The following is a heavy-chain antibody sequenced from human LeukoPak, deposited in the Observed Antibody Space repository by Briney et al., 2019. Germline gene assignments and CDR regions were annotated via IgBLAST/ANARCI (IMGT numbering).Heavy chain of an antibody. CDR1: GFTFSSYW. CDR2: INSDGSSI. V-gene: IGHV3-74*01. J-gene: IGHJ4*02. Sequence: PGGSLRLSCAASGFTFSSYWMHWVRQAPGRGLVWVSRINSDGSSISYADSVKGRFTISRDNAKNTLYLQMNSLRAEDKAVYYCARVFYISPYYDSSGYYAGWGQGTLVTVSS. CDR3: ARVFYISPYYDSSGYYAG. D-gene: IGHD3-22*01.